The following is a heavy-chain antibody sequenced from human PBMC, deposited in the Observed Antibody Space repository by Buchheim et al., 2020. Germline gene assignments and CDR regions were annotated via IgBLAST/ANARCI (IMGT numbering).Heavy chain of an antibody. D-gene: IGHD2-15*01. Sequence: QVQLQQWGAGLLKPSETLSLTCAVYGGSFSGYYWSWIRQPPGKGLEWIGEFNHSGSTNYNPSLKSRVTISVDTSKNQFSLKLSSVTAADTAVYYCARDPAIGYCSGGSCYSNWFDPWGQGTL. CDR1: GGSFSGYY. J-gene: IGHJ5*02. V-gene: IGHV4-34*01. CDR3: ARDPAIGYCSGGSCYSNWFDP. CDR2: FNHSGST.